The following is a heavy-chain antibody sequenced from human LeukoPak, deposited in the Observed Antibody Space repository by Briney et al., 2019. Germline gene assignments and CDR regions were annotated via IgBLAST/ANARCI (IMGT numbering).Heavy chain of an antibody. V-gene: IGHV3-23*01. D-gene: IGHD4-11*01. Sequence: GGSLRLSCAASKFAFSSYAMSWVRQAPGKGLEWVSAISGGGGNTYYADSVKGRFTISRDNSKNTLYLQMNSLRAEDTAVYYCAADPTSNYVGYYYYYGMDVWGQGTTVTVSS. CDR2: ISGGGGNT. CDR1: KFAFSSYA. CDR3: AADPTSNYVGYYYYYGMDV. J-gene: IGHJ6*02.